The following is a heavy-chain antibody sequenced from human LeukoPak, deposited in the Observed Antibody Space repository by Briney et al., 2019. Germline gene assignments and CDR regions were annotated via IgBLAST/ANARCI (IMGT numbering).Heavy chain of an antibody. Sequence: SETLSLTCAVYGGSFSGYYWSWIRQPPGKGLEWIGEINHSGSTNYNPSLKSRVTISVDTSKNQFSLKLSSVNAADTAVYYCARKFTVVTAMFDYWGQGTLVTVSS. CDR3: ARKFTVVTAMFDY. J-gene: IGHJ4*02. D-gene: IGHD2-15*01. V-gene: IGHV4-34*01. CDR2: INHSGST. CDR1: GGSFSGYY.